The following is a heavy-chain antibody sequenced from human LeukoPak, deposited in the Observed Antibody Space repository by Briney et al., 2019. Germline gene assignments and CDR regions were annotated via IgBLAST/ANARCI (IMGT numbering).Heavy chain of an antibody. CDR3: AKGDLGYYFDF. CDR2: ISGSGGRT. V-gene: IGHV3-23*01. CDR1: GFSFSGYA. J-gene: IGHJ4*02. D-gene: IGHD3-16*01. Sequence: PGGSLRLSCAASGFSFSGYALSWVRQVPGKGLEWGSVISGSGGRTYYADSVKGRFTISRDNSKNTLYVQMNSLRAEDTAVYYCAKGDLGYYFDFWGQGTLVTVSS.